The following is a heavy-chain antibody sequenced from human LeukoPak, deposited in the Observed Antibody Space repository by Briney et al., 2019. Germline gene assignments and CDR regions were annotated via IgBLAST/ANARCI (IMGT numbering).Heavy chain of an antibody. CDR2: FYSGGST. Sequence: GGSLRLSCAVSGFTVSNNYMSWVRQAPGKGLEWVSVFYSGGSTYYADSVKGRFTISRDNSRNTLYLQMNSLRAEDTAVYYCAKGPGSGWFDPWGQGTLVTVSS. D-gene: IGHD1-26*01. CDR1: GFTVSNNY. CDR3: AKGPGSGWFDP. V-gene: IGHV3-66*01. J-gene: IGHJ5*02.